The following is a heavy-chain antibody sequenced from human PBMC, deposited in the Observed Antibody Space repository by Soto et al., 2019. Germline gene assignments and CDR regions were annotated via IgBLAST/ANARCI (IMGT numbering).Heavy chain of an antibody. J-gene: IGHJ6*02. CDR1: GFTFSSYG. D-gene: IGHD6-13*01. CDR3: ARGARQQLATRYGMDV. CDR2: IWYDGSNK. V-gene: IGHV3-33*01. Sequence: GGSLRLSCAASGFTFSSYGMHWVRQAPGKGLEWVAVIWYDGSNKYYADTVKGRFTISRDNSKNTLYLQRNSLRAEDTAVYYCARGARQQLATRYGMDVWGQGTTVTVSS.